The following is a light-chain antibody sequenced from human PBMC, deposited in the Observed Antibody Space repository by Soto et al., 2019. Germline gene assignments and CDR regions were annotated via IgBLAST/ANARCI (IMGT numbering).Light chain of an antibody. CDR1: SSDIGGYNY. J-gene: IGLJ2*01. Sequence: QPVLTQPASVSGSPGQSITIFCSGTSSDIGGYNYVSWYQHHPGKAPKLIIYEVSYRPSGVSNRFSGSKSGNTASLTISGLQAEDEADYWCSSYTTTNTLQVVFGGGTKLTVL. CDR3: SSYTTTNTLQVV. V-gene: IGLV2-14*01. CDR2: EVS.